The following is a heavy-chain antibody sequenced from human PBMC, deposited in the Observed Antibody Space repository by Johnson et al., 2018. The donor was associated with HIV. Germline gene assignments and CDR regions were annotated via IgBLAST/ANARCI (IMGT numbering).Heavy chain of an antibody. D-gene: IGHD1-26*01. CDR2: IRYDGSNK. CDR1: GFTFSSYG. V-gene: IGHV3-30*02. CDR3: AVWELGLGIDFDI. Sequence: QVQLVESGGGLVQPGGSLRLSCAASGFTFSSYGMHWVRQAPGKGLEWVAFIRYDGSNKYYADSVKGRFTISRDDSKNTLYVQMSSLKTEDTAVYYCAVWELGLGIDFDIWGQGTMVTVSS. J-gene: IGHJ3*02.